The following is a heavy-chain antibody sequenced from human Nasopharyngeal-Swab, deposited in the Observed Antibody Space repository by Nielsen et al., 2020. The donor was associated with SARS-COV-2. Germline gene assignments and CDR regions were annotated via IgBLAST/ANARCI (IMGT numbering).Heavy chain of an antibody. CDR3: AKGGVMITFGGIIVPREYYYMDV. V-gene: IGHV4-38-2*02. CDR2: VFHNGAV. D-gene: IGHD3-16*02. Sequence: WIRQPPGKGLEWIGTVFHNGAVQYSPSLQSRVTVSIDTSKNQFSLRLTSVTAADTAVYYCAKGGVMITFGGIIVPREYYYMDVWGKGTTVTVSS. J-gene: IGHJ6*03.